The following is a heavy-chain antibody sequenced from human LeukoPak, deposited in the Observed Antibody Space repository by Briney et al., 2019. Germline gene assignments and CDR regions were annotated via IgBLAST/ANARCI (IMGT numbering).Heavy chain of an antibody. Sequence: GESLKISCQGSGFSSTNYWIGWVRQMPGKGLEWMGIIYLDDSDTRYSPSFQGQVTISADKSISTAYLQWSSLKASDTAIYYCARRDYYGSSGYYHVYWGQGTLVTVSS. CDR2: IYLDDSDT. J-gene: IGHJ4*02. D-gene: IGHD3-22*01. CDR1: GFSSTNYW. CDR3: ARRDYYGSSGYYHVY. V-gene: IGHV5-51*01.